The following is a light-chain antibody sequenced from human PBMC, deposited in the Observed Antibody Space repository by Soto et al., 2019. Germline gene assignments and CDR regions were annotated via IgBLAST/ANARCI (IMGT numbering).Light chain of an antibody. CDR2: LGS. V-gene: IGKV2-28*01. J-gene: IGKJ1*01. CDR1: QSLLHSNGYTY. Sequence: DIVMTQSPLSLPVTPGEPASISCRSSQSLLHSNGYTYLDWYLQKPGQSPQLLIYLGSNQASGVPDRFSGSGSGTDFTLKISRVEAEDVGVYYCMQALQTPPTFGQGTKVEIK. CDR3: MQALQTPPT.